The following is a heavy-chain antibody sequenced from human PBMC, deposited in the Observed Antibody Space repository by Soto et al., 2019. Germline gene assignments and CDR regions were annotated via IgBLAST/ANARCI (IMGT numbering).Heavy chain of an antibody. D-gene: IGHD7-27*01. V-gene: IGHV3-74*01. CDR3: AKDLSWGQCDY. J-gene: IGHJ4*02. Sequence: EMQLVESGGGLVQPGGSLRLSCVASGFTFSNYWMHWVGQDPGMGLVWVSSIRSDGTATQYADSVNGRFTVSRDNTKNTLYLQMTSLRAEDTAVYYCAKDLSWGQCDYWGQGTLVTVSS. CDR1: GFTFSNYW. CDR2: IRSDGTAT.